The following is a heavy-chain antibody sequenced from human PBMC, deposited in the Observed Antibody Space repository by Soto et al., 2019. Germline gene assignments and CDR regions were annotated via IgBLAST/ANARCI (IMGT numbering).Heavy chain of an antibody. Sequence: GASVKVSCKASGYTFTSYGISWVRQAPGQGLEWMGWISAYNGNTNYAQKLQGRVTMTTDTSTSTAYMELRSLRSDDTAVYYCARHTVSYSYDILTGYPINDYWGQGTLVTVSS. D-gene: IGHD3-9*01. CDR2: ISAYNGNT. J-gene: IGHJ4*02. CDR3: ARHTVSYSYDILTGYPINDY. CDR1: GYTFTSYG. V-gene: IGHV1-18*01.